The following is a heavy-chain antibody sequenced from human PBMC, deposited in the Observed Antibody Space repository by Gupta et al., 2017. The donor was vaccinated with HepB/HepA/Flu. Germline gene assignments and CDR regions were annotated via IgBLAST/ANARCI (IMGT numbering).Heavy chain of an antibody. D-gene: IGHD1-26*01. CDR3: ASVWDMGY. Sequence: EVQLVESGGDLVQPGGSLRLPCAASGFTFSNHWMDWVRQAPGKGLEWVATIKQDASEIYYVNSVRGRFTISRDNGKTSLYLQMNSLRAEDTAIYYCASVWDMGYWGQGTLVTVSS. CDR1: GFTFSNHW. J-gene: IGHJ4*02. V-gene: IGHV3-7*01. CDR2: IKQDASEI.